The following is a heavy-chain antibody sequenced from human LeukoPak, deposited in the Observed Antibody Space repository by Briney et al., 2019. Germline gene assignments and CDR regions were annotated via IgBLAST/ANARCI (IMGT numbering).Heavy chain of an antibody. D-gene: IGHD2-8*01. J-gene: IGHJ6*03. Sequence: SVKVSCRASGGTFSSYAISWVRHAPGQGLEWMGGIIPIFGTANYAQKFQRRVTITTDESTSTAYMELSSLRSEDTAVYYCARNGEAGRTESYYYYYMDVWGKGTTVTVSS. V-gene: IGHV1-69*05. CDR2: IIPIFGTA. CDR1: GGTFSSYA. CDR3: ARNGEAGRTESYYYYYMDV.